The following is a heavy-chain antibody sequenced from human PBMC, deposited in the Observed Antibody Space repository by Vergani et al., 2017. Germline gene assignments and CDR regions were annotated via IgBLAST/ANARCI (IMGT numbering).Heavy chain of an antibody. CDR2: IWYDGSNK. V-gene: IGHV3-33*06. Sequence: QVQLVESGGGVVQPGRSLRLSCAASGFTFSSYGMHWVRQAPGKGLEWVSVIWYDGSNKYYADSVKGRFTISRDNSKNTLYLQMNSLRAEDTAVYYCAKGLAAAGYDAFDVWGQGTMVIVSS. CDR1: GFTFSSYG. J-gene: IGHJ3*01. CDR3: AKGLAAAGYDAFDV. D-gene: IGHD6-13*01.